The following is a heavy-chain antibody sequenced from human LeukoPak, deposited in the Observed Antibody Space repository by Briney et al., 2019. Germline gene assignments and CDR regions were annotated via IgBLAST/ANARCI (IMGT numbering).Heavy chain of an antibody. V-gene: IGHV4-31*03. CDR2: IYYSGST. CDR1: GGSISSGGYY. D-gene: IGHD3-10*01. CDR3: ARGVRGITMVRGVIGRPIDY. J-gene: IGHJ4*02. Sequence: TTSETLSLTCTVSGGSISSGGYYWSWIRQHPGKGLEWIGYIYYSGSTYYNPSLKSRVTISVDTSKNQFSLKLSSVTAADTAVYYCARGVRGITMVRGVIGRPIDYWGQGTLVTVSS.